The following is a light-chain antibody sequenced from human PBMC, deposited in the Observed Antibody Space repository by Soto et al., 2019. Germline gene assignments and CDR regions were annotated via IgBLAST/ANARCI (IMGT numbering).Light chain of an antibody. V-gene: IGKV3-20*01. CDR3: QQYGSSQGYT. J-gene: IGKJ2*01. CDR1: QSVSSSY. Sequence: EIVLTQSPGTLSLSPGERATLSCRASQSVSSSYLAWYQQKPGQAPRLLIYGASSRATGIPDRFSGSGSGTDFTLTISRLEPEDFGVYYCQQYGSSQGYTFGQGTKLEIK. CDR2: GAS.